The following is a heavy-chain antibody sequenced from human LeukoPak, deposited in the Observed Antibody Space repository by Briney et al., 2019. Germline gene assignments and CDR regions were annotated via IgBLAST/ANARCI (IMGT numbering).Heavy chain of an antibody. CDR3: TRATGSFYGLGY. CDR2: INSDGSVT. J-gene: IGHJ4*02. V-gene: IGHV3-74*01. Sequence: PGGSLRLSCAASGFTFSSYWTHWVRQAPGKGLLWVSRINSDGSVTTYADSVKGRFTISRDNAKNTLYLQMNSLRAEDTAVYYCTRATGSFYGLGYWGQGTLVTVSS. D-gene: IGHD2-15*01. CDR1: GFTFSSYW.